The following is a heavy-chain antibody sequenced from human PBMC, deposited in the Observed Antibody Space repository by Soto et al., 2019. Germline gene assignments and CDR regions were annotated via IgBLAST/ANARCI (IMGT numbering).Heavy chain of an antibody. CDR1: GLTFSDYY. Sequence: PGGSLRLSCAASGLTFSDYYMSWIRQAPGKGLEWVSYISSSRSYTNYADSVKGRFTISRDNAKNSLYLQMNSLRAEDTAVYYCASSGSSGYGYSPYWGQGTLVTV. D-gene: IGHD5-12*01. J-gene: IGHJ4*02. V-gene: IGHV3-11*06. CDR2: ISSSRSYT. CDR3: ASSGSSGYGYSPY.